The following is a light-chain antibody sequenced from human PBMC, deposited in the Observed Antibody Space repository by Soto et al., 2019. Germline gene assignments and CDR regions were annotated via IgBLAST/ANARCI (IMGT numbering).Light chain of an antibody. CDR3: QRSYSTPLYT. V-gene: IGKV1-39*01. CDR1: QSISSY. J-gene: IGKJ2*01. Sequence: DIQMTQSPSSLSASVGDRVTITCRASQSISSYLNWYQQKPGKAPKLLIYAASSLQSGVPSRFSGSGSGTDFPLTISSLQPEDFATYYCQRSYSTPLYTFGQGTKLEIK. CDR2: AAS.